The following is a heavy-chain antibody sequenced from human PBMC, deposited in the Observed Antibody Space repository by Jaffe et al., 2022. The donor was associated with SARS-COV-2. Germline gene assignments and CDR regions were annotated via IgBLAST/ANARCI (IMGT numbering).Heavy chain of an antibody. V-gene: IGHV3-15*01. CDR1: GFTFSNAW. CDR2: IKSKTDGGTT. D-gene: IGHD6-19*01. CDR3: TTDLRQWLPWYFDL. Sequence: EVQLVESGGGLVKPGGSLRLSCAASGFTFSNAWMSWVRQAPGKGLEWVGRIKSKTDGGTTDYAAPVKGRFTISRDDSKNTLYLQMNSLKTEDTAVYYCTTDLRQWLPWYFDLWGRGTLVTVSS. J-gene: IGHJ2*01.